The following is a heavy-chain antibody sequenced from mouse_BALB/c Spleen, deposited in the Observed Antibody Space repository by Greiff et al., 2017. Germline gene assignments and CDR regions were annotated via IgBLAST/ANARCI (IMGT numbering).Heavy chain of an antibody. V-gene: IGHV5-17*02. D-gene: IGHD1-2*01. J-gene: IGHJ3*01. CDR2: ISSGSSTI. CDR1: GFTFSSFG. CDR3: ARSILRLAGGFAY. Sequence: EVKLMESGGGLVQPGGSRKLSCAASGFTFSSFGMHWVRQAPEKGLEWVAYISSGSSTIYYADTVKGRFTISRDNPKNTLFLQMTSLRSEDTAMYYCARSILRLAGGFAYWGQGTLVTVSA.